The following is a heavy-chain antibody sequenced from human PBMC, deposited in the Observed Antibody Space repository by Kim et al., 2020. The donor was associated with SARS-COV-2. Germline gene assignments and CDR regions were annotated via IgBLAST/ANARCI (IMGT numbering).Heavy chain of an antibody. Sequence: GGSLRLSCSASGFTFSSYAMHWVRQAPGKGLEYVSAISSNGGSTYYADSVKGRFTISRDNSKNTLYLQMSSLRAEDTAVYYCVKDREGSGYVLGDVLFDYWGQGTLVTVSS. J-gene: IGHJ4*02. CDR3: VKDREGSGYVLGDVLFDY. D-gene: IGHD5-12*01. CDR1: GFTFSSYA. CDR2: ISSNGGST. V-gene: IGHV3-64D*06.